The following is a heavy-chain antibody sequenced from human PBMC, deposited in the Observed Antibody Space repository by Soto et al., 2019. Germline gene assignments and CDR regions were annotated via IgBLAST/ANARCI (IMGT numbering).Heavy chain of an antibody. J-gene: IGHJ6*02. V-gene: IGHV3-48*02. CDR2: ISTSSSTI. D-gene: IGHD2-21*02. CDR3: ARGDSQYYYYDGMDA. CDR1: GFTFSSYS. Sequence: GGSLRLSCAASGFTFSSYSMNWVRQAPGKGREWVSYISTSSSTIYYADSVKVRFTISRDNATNSRYLQMNSLRDEDTAVYYCARGDSQYYYYDGMDAWGQETPVTV.